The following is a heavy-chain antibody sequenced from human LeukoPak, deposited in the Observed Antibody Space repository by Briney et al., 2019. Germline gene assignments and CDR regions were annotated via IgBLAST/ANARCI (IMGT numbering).Heavy chain of an antibody. CDR3: AREATAGYSSSWYSYYYYYMDV. D-gene: IGHD6-13*01. CDR2: ISAYNGNT. Sequence: GASVKVSCKASGYTFTSYGISWVRQAPGQGLEWMGWISAYNGNTNYAQKLQGRATMTTDTSTSTAYMELRSLRSDDTAVYYCAREATAGYSSSWYSYYYYYMDVWGKGTTVTVSS. CDR1: GYTFTSYG. J-gene: IGHJ6*03. V-gene: IGHV1-18*01.